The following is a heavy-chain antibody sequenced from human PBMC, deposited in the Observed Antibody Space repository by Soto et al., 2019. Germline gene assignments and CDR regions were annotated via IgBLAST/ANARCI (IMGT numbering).Heavy chain of an antibody. J-gene: IGHJ4*02. V-gene: IGHV4-59*01. CDR3: ARSRGGYFDY. CDR1: GASISTYY. CDR2: IYYSGST. Sequence: QVQLQESGPGLVKPSETLSLTCTVSGASISTYYWSWIRQPPGKGLEWIGYIYYSGSTNYNPSLKSRLTISVDTSNNHFSLKLSSVTDADTAVYYCARSRGGYFDYWGQGTLVTVSS. D-gene: IGHD3-22*01.